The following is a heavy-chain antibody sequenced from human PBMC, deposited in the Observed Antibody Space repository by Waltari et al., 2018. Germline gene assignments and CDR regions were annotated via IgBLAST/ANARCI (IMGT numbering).Heavy chain of an antibody. D-gene: IGHD3-16*01. CDR1: GFPFGTCP. CDR2: ISSDGSTT. J-gene: IGHJ6*02. Sequence: DVQLVDSGGGLVEPGGSLGLPCAPSGFPFGTCPLHWVRQAPGKGLVWVSRISSDGSTTVYADSVKGRFTISRDNAKNTLYLQMNSLRPEDTAVYYCVLQGDGHLFYYYGMDVWGQGTTVTVSS. CDR3: VLQGDGHLFYYYGMDV. V-gene: IGHV3-74*01.